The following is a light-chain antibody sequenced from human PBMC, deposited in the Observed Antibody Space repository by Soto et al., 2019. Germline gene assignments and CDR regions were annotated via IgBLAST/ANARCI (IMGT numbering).Light chain of an antibody. J-gene: IGLJ3*02. CDR2: DVT. Sequence: QSALTQPASVSGSPGQSITISCTGSSSEGGYDYVSWYQQHPGKAPKLMIYDVTDRPSGVSNRFSGSKSGNTASLTISGLQAEDEADYYCSSSTSSGSLVVFGGGTKLTVL. CDR3: SSSTSSGSLVV. V-gene: IGLV2-14*01. CDR1: SSEGGYDY.